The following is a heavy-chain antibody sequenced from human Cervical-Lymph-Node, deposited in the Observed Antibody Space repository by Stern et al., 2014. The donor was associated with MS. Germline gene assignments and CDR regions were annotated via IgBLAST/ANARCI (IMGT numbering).Heavy chain of an antibody. D-gene: IGHD1-7*01. V-gene: IGHV3-48*02. CDR2: IYSSGSAI. Sequence: EVHLVESGGGLVQPGGSLRLSCAASGFTFSDYTMHWVRQAPGKGLEWVSYIYSSGSAIYYADSVKGRFTISRDNAKNSLYLQMNGLRDEDTAVFYCVRASRGGTTHFDYWGQGTLVTVSS. J-gene: IGHJ4*02. CDR1: GFTFSDYT. CDR3: VRASRGGTTHFDY.